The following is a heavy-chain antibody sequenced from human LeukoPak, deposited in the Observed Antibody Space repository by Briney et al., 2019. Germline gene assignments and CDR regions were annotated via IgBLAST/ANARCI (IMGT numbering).Heavy chain of an antibody. CDR2: ISYDGSNK. D-gene: IGHD3-3*01. CDR3: AKGRNYDFWSGYHRGSYYYYGMDV. V-gene: IGHV3-30*18. J-gene: IGHJ6*02. Sequence: PGGSLRLSCAASGFTFSSYGMHWVRQAPGKGLEGVAVISYDGSNKYYADSVKGRFTISRDNSKNTLYLQMNSLRAEDTAVYYCAKGRNYDFWSGYHRGSYYYYGMDVWGQGTTVTVSS. CDR1: GFTFSSYG.